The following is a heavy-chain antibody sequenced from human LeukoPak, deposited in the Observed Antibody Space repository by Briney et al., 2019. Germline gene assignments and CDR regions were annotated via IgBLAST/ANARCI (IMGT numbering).Heavy chain of an antibody. CDR1: GFTFSSSG. V-gene: IGHV3-23*01. CDR2: ISGSGGST. CDR3: AAISSYYYMDV. Sequence: GGSLRLSCAASGFTFSSSGMSWVRQAPGKGLEWVSAISGSGGSTYYADFVKGRFTISRDNSKNTLFLQMNSLRAEDTAVYYCAAISSYYYMDVWGKGTTVTISS. D-gene: IGHD2-21*01. J-gene: IGHJ6*03.